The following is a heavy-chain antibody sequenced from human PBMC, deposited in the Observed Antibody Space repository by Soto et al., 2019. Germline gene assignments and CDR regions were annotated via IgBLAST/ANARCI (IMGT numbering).Heavy chain of an antibody. V-gene: IGHV4-59*01. J-gene: IGHJ4*02. Sequence: SETLSLTCTVSGGSISSYYWSWIRQPPGKGLEWIGYIYYSGSTNYNPSLKSRVTISVDTSKNQFSLKLSSVTAADTAVYYCARGQTAGTLVYFDYWGQGTLVTVSS. CDR2: IYYSGST. CDR3: ARGQTAGTLVYFDY. D-gene: IGHD6-13*01. CDR1: GGSISSYY.